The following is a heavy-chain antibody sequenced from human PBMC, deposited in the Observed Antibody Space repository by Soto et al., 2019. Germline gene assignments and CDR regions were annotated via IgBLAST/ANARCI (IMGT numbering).Heavy chain of an antibody. CDR3: ARDCVGIIAVADPSVCGMDV. V-gene: IGHV1-2*02. Sequence: ASVKVSCKTSGYTFTGYYMHWVRQAPGQGLEWMGWINPNSGGTNYAQKFQGRVTMTRDTSISTAYMELNRLRSDDTAVYYCARDCVGIIAVADPSVCGMDVWGQGNTVAV. D-gene: IGHD6-19*01. J-gene: IGHJ6*02. CDR1: GYTFTGYY. CDR2: INPNSGGT.